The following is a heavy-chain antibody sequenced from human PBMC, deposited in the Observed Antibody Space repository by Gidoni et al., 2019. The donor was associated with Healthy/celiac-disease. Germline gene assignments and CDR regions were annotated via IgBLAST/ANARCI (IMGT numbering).Heavy chain of an antibody. CDR3: ARDLPSYCSGGSCYSEIFY. CDR1: GFTFSSHS. Sequence: EVQLVASGGGLVKPGGSLRLSCAASGFTFSSHSMNWVRQAPGKGLEWVSSISSSSSYIYYADSVKGRFTISRDNAKNSLYLQMNSLRAEDTAVYYCARDLPSYCSGGSCYSEIFYWGQGTLVTVSS. CDR2: ISSSSSYI. J-gene: IGHJ4*02. D-gene: IGHD2-15*01. V-gene: IGHV3-21*01.